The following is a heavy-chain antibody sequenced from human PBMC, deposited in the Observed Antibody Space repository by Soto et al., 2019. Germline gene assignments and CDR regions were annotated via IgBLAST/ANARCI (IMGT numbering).Heavy chain of an antibody. CDR3: ARGDYYDSSGYYYRGKGAFDI. J-gene: IGHJ3*02. CDR1: GFTFSSYG. D-gene: IGHD3-22*01. Sequence: GGSLRLSCAASGFTFSSYGMHWVRQAPGKGLEWAAVIWYDGSNKYYADSVKGRVIISRDNSKNTLYLQMNSLRAEDTAVYYCARGDYYDSSGYYYRGKGAFDIWGQGTMVTVSS. V-gene: IGHV3-33*01. CDR2: IWYDGSNK.